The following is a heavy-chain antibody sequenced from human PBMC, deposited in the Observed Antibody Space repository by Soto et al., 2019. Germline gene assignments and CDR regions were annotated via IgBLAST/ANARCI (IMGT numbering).Heavy chain of an antibody. J-gene: IGHJ4*02. CDR2: ISSSGSTI. D-gene: IGHD2-2*01. Sequence: GGSLRLSCAASGFTFSDYYMSWIRQAPGKGLEWVSYISSSGSTIYYADSVKGRFTISRDNAKNSLYLQMNSLRAEDTAVYYCARDYSVPAANFDYWGQGTLVTVSS. CDR3: ARDYSVPAANFDY. V-gene: IGHV3-11*01. CDR1: GFTFSDYY.